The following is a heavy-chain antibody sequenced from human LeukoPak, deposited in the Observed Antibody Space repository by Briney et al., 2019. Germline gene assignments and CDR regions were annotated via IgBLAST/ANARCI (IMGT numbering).Heavy chain of an antibody. Sequence: SETLSLTCTVSGGSISNYYWSWIRQPPGKGLEWIGYIYYSGTTNYNLSLRSRVTISVDTSKNQLSLKLSSVTAADTAVYYCARIVPYNYGYVDYWGQGTLVTVSS. V-gene: IGHV4-59*01. CDR3: ARIVPYNYGYVDY. CDR2: IYYSGTT. J-gene: IGHJ4*02. D-gene: IGHD5-18*01. CDR1: GGSISNYY.